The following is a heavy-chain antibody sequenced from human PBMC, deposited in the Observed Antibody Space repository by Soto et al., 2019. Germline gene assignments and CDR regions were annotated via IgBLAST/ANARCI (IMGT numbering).Heavy chain of an antibody. V-gene: IGHV4-31*03. D-gene: IGHD3-10*01. CDR1: GGSISSGGYY. J-gene: IGHJ6*02. CDR2: IYYSGST. CDR3: ARYSMDDYGMDV. Sequence: PSETLSLTCTVSGGSISSGGYYWSWIRQHPGKGLEWIGYIYYSGSTYYNPSLKSRVTISVDTSKNQFSLKLSSVTAADTAVYYCARYSMDDYGMDVWGQGTTVTVSS.